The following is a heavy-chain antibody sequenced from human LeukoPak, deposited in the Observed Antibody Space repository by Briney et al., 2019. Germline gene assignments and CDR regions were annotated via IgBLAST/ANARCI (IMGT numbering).Heavy chain of an antibody. Sequence: SETLSLTCSVSGGSISDYYWSWIRQPAGKGLEWIGCIYPSGRTNYNPSLQGRVTMSVDTSKNQFSLKLSSVTAADTAVYFCARDYGPFDPWGQGTLVTVSS. CDR2: IYPSGRT. CDR3: ARDYGPFDP. CDR1: GGSISDYY. V-gene: IGHV4-4*07. J-gene: IGHJ5*02. D-gene: IGHD4-17*01.